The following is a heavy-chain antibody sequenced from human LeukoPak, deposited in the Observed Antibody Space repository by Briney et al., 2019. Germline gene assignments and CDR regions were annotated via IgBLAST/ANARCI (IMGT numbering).Heavy chain of an antibody. D-gene: IGHD3-10*01. CDR3: ALSRELLWFGELY. V-gene: IGHV3-21*01. J-gene: IGHJ4*02. CDR2: ISSSSSYI. Sequence: GVLRLSCAASGFTFSSYSMNWVRQAPGKGLEGVSSISSSSSYIYYADSVKGRFTISRDNAKNSLYLQMNSLRAEDTAVYYCALSRELLWFGELYWGQGTLVTVSS. CDR1: GFTFSSYS.